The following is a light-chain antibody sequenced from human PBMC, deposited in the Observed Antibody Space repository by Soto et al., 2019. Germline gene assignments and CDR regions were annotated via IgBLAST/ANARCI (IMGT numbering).Light chain of an antibody. CDR3: QHYDNSPPRFT. CDR1: QSVSTTY. CDR2: GAS. Sequence: EIVLTQSPGTLSLSPGERATLSCRASQSVSTTYLAWYQQKRGQAPRLLIYGASSRATGVPDRFSGSGSGTDFTLTISRLEPEDFAVYYCQHYDNSPPRFTFGPGTRVDIK. V-gene: IGKV3-20*01. J-gene: IGKJ3*01.